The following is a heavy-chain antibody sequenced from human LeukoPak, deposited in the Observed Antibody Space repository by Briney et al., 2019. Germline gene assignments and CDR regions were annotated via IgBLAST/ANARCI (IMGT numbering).Heavy chain of an antibody. CDR1: GGTFSSYA. Sequence: ASVKVSCKASGGTFSSYAISWVRQAPGQGLEWMGGIIPIFGTANYAQKFQGRVTITADESTSTAYMELSSLRPEDTAVYYCARDQFRANAFDIWGQGTMVTVSS. D-gene: IGHD1-26*01. CDR3: ARDQFRANAFDI. J-gene: IGHJ3*02. V-gene: IGHV1-69*13. CDR2: IIPIFGTA.